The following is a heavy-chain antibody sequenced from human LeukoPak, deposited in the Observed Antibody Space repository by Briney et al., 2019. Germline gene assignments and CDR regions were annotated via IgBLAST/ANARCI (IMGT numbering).Heavy chain of an antibody. CDR2: VYTSGST. Sequence: KSSETLSLTCTVSGGSISSYYWSWIRQPAGKGLEWIGRVYTSGSTNYNPSLKSRVTMSVDTSKNQFSLKLSSVTAADTAVYYCARDQYYYDSSGYLFDYWGQGTLVTVSS. J-gene: IGHJ4*02. D-gene: IGHD3-22*01. CDR3: ARDQYYYDSSGYLFDY. CDR1: GGSISSYY. V-gene: IGHV4-4*07.